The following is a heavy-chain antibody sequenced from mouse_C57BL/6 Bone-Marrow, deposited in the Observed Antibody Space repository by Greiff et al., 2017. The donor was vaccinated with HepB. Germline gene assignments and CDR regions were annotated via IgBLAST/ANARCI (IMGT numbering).Heavy chain of an antibody. V-gene: IGHV1-55*01. Sequence: QVQLQQPGAELVKPGASVKMSCKASGYTFTSYWITWVKQRPGQGLEWIGDIYPGSGSTNYNEKFKSKATLTVETSSSTAYMQLSSLKSEDSAVYYCARYLWTTGCDYWGQGTTLTVSS. CDR3: ARYLWTTGCDY. J-gene: IGHJ2*01. CDR2: IYPGSGST. D-gene: IGHD1-1*01. CDR1: GYTFTSYW.